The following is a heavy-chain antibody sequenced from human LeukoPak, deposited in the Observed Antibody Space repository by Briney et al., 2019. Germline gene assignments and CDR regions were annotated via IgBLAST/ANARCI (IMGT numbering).Heavy chain of an antibody. V-gene: IGHV3-30*18. CDR1: GFTFSSYG. D-gene: IGHD3-22*01. CDR2: ISYDGSNK. Sequence: GGSLRLSCAASGFTFSSYGMHWVRQAPGKGLEWVAVISYDGSNKYYADSVKGRFTISRDNFKNTLYLQMNSLRAEDTAVYYCAKLDSSGYPNDYWGQGTLVTVSS. CDR3: AKLDSSGYPNDY. J-gene: IGHJ4*02.